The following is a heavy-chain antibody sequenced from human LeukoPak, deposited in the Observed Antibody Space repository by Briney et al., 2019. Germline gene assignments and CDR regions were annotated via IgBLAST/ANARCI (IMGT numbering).Heavy chain of an antibody. CDR3: ATAPILRGEGGEHYKYGMDV. Sequence: PSETLSLTCAVSVGSISSGNWWSWVRQSPGKGLEWIGEIYHNGTPNYNPSLKSRVTISADTFKNHFSLKLTSATAADTAVYYCATAPILRGEGGEHYKYGMDVWGQGTTVIVSS. J-gene: IGHJ6*02. V-gene: IGHV4-4*02. D-gene: IGHD2-2*02. CDR2: IYHNGTP. CDR1: VGSISSGNW.